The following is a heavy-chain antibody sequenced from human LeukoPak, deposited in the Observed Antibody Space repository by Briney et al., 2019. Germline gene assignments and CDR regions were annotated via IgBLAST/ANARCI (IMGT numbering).Heavy chain of an antibody. Sequence: QPGGSLRLSCAASGFTFNIYAMSWVRQAPGKGLEWVSSISSDARRTYYAESVKGRFTISRDNSKNTVYLQMNSLRAGGTAVYSCAKGGLGAVDYFDPWGQGTLVTVSS. J-gene: IGHJ5*02. CDR2: ISSDARRT. D-gene: IGHD6-19*01. V-gene: IGHV3-23*01. CDR1: GFTFNIYA. CDR3: AKGGLGAVDYFDP.